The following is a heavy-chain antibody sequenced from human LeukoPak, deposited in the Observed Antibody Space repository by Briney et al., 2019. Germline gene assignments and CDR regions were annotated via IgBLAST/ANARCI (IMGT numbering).Heavy chain of an antibody. J-gene: IGHJ6*03. D-gene: IGHD5-24*01. Sequence: GESLKISCKGSGYSFSSHWIGWVRQMPGKGLEWMGIIYPGDADTTYSPSFQGQVTISADKSISTAYLQWSSLKASDTATYYCVKMSTNDYYMDVWGKGTTVTISS. CDR1: GYSFSSHW. CDR2: IYPGDADT. V-gene: IGHV5-51*01. CDR3: VKMSTNDYYMDV.